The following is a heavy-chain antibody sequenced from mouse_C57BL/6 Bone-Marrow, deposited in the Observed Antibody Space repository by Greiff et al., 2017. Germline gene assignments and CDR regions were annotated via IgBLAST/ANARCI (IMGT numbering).Heavy chain of an antibody. CDR1: GYTFTSYT. V-gene: IGHV1-4*01. Sequence: QVQLKESGAELARPGASVKMSCKASGYTFTSYTMHWVKQRPGQGLEWIGYINPSSGYTKYNQKFKDKATLTADKSSSTAYMQLSSLTSEDSAVYYCARGGDYDYDVGDWGQGTLVTVSA. CDR3: ARGGDYDYDVGD. J-gene: IGHJ3*01. CDR2: INPSSGYT. D-gene: IGHD2-4*01.